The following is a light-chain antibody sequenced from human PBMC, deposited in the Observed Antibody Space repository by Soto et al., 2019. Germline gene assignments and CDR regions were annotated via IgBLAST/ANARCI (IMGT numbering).Light chain of an antibody. CDR3: SSFVGVNSYV. V-gene: IGLV2-8*01. CDR1: SNNVGSYDY. J-gene: IGLJ1*01. Sequence: HSALTQPPSASGSPGQSVTISCAGTSNNVGSYDYVSWYRQHPGQAPKLLIYEVTKRPSGVPDRFSGSKSGNTASLTVSGLQAEDEADYYCSSFVGVNSYVFGTGTKLTVL. CDR2: EVT.